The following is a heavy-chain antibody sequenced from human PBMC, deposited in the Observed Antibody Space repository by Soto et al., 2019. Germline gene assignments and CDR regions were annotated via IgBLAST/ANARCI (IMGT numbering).Heavy chain of an antibody. CDR2: INPSGGST. D-gene: IGHD4-17*01. Sequence: GASLKVSCKASGYTFTSYYMHWVRQAPGQGLEWMGIINPSGGSTSYAQKFQGRVTMTRDTSTSTVYMELSSLRSEDTAVYYCARERSDHGDLYWYFDLWGRGTLVNVSS. CDR3: ARERSDHGDLYWYFDL. J-gene: IGHJ2*01. CDR1: GYTFTSYY. V-gene: IGHV1-46*03.